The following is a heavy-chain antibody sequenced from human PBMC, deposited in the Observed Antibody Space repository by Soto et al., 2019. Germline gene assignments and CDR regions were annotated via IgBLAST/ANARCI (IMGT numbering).Heavy chain of an antibody. CDR1: GFTFSSYG. V-gene: IGHV3-33*01. CDR2: VWYDGGNK. CDR3: VRAAGYSGNDYVYYYGMDV. J-gene: IGHJ6*02. D-gene: IGHD5-12*01. Sequence: QVQLVESGGGVVQPGRSLRLSCAASGFTFSSYGMHWVRQAPGKGLEWVALVWYDGGNKYYADSVKGRFTISRDNSKNTLYSEMNSLRDEDTAVYYCVRAAGYSGNDYVYYYGMDVWGQGTTVTVSS.